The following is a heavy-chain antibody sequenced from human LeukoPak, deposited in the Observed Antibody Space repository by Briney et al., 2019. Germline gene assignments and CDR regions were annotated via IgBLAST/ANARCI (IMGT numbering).Heavy chain of an antibody. Sequence: GGSLRLSCAASEFTFSSYWMTWVRQAPGKGLEWVANIKEDGSEKYYEDSVKGRFTISRDNTKNLLYLEMNRLRAEDTAVYYCARCTTGRTFGSLREIKRSREIDYWGQGTLVTVSS. J-gene: IGHJ4*02. CDR3: ARCTTGRTFGSLREIKRSREIDY. CDR2: IKEDGSEK. V-gene: IGHV3-7*01. CDR1: EFTFSSYW. D-gene: IGHD1-1*01.